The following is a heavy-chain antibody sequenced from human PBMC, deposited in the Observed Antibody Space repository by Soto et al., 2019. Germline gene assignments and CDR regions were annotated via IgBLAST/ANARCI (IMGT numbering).Heavy chain of an antibody. CDR2: IIPIFGTA. Sequence: GASVKVSCKASGGTFSSYAISWVRQAPGQGLEWMGGIIPIFGTANYAQKFQGRVTITADESTSTAYMELSSLRSEDTAVYYCARKLDTAMVIGHYYGMDVWGQGTTVTVSS. CDR3: ARKLDTAMVIGHYYGMDV. J-gene: IGHJ6*02. V-gene: IGHV1-69*13. D-gene: IGHD5-18*01. CDR1: GGTFSSYA.